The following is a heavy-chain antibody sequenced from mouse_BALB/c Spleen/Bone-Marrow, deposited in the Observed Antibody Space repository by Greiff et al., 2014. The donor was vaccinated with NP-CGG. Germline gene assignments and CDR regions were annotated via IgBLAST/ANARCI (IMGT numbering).Heavy chain of an antibody. D-gene: IGHD4-1*01. CDR2: ISSGSSTI. Sequence: DVKLVESGGGLVQPGGSRKLSCAASGFTFSSFGMHWVRQAPEKGLEWVAYISSGSSTIFYADTLKGRFTVSRDNPKNTLFLQMSSLRSEDTAMYYCTRGGNWDDFDYWGQGTTLTVSS. V-gene: IGHV5-17*02. CDR1: GFTFSSFG. CDR3: TRGGNWDDFDY. J-gene: IGHJ2*01.